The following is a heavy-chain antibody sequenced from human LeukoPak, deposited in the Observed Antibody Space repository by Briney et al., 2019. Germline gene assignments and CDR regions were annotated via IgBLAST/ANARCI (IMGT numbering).Heavy chain of an antibody. CDR1: GFTFSSYG. J-gene: IGHJ4*02. CDR2: ITATGDNT. CDR3: AKAYCGGDCYSFDC. V-gene: IGHV3-23*01. D-gene: IGHD2-21*02. Sequence: PGRSLRLSCAASGFTFSSYGMHWVRQAPGQGLEWVSTITATGDNTAYADSVKGRFTISRDNSKNTVSVQMSSLRAEDTAICYCAKAYCGGDCYSFDCWGQGTLVTVSS.